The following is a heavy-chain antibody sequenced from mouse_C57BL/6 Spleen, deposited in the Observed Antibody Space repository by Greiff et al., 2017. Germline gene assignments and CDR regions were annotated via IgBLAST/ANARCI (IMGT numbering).Heavy chain of an antibody. CDR1: GYTFTSYW. J-gene: IGHJ4*01. V-gene: IGHV1-59*01. Sequence: QVQLQQPGAELVRPGTSVKLSCKASGYTFTSYWMHWVKQRPGQGLEWIGVIDPSDSYTNYNQKFKGKATLTVDTSSSTAYMQLSSLTSEDSAVXYCARGGYYSNSYAMDYWGQGTSVTVSS. CDR3: ARGGYYSNSYAMDY. D-gene: IGHD2-5*01. CDR2: IDPSDSYT.